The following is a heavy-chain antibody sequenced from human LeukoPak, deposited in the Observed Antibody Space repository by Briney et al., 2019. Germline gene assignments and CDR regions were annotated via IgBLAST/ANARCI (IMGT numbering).Heavy chain of an antibody. V-gene: IGHV4-59*01. D-gene: IGHD3-3*01. CDR3: ARDLRAVDYDFWTRPLYYGMDV. J-gene: IGHJ6*02. Sequence: SETLSLTCTVSGGSISSYYWSWIRQPPGKGLEWLGYIYYSGSTNYNPSLKSRVTISVDTSKNQFSLKLSSVTAADTAVYYCARDLRAVDYDFWTRPLYYGMDVWGQGTTVTVSS. CDR2: IYYSGST. CDR1: GGSISSYY.